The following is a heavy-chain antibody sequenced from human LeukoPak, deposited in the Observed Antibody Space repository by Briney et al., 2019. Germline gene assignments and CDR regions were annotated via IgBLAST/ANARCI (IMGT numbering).Heavy chain of an antibody. V-gene: IGHV3-11*03. CDR1: GLTYRNYY. Sequence: GGSLRLSCAASGLTYRNYYFSWVRQAPGKGLEWISYISDNGSYANYADSVRGRFTISRDNAKNSLFLQMNSLRVEDTAVYNCARTMSRGPGGHFDYWGQGTLVTVSS. CDR2: ISDNGSYA. D-gene: IGHD6-19*01. CDR3: ARTMSRGPGGHFDY. J-gene: IGHJ4*02.